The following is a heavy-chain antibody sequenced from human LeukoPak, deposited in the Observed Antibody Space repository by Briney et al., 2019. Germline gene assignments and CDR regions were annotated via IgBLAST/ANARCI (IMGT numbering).Heavy chain of an antibody. D-gene: IGHD5-12*01. CDR1: GGSFSGYY. CDR3: ARHFRSAYYSGYDYSAFDI. CDR2: IYYSGST. J-gene: IGHJ3*02. Sequence: PSETLSLTCAVYGGSFSGYYWSWIRQPPGKWLEWIGYIYYSGSTNYNPSLKSRVTISVDTSKNQFSLKLSSVTAADTAVYYCARHFRSAYYSGYDYSAFDIWGQGTMVTVSS. V-gene: IGHV4-59*01.